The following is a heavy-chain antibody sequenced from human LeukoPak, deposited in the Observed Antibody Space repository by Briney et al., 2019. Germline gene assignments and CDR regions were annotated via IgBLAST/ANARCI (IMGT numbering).Heavy chain of an antibody. CDR2: MSYDGSNK. CDR1: GFTFSSYG. D-gene: IGHD2-2*01. V-gene: IGHV3-30*18. Sequence: PGRSLRLSCAASGFTFSSYGMHWVRQAPGKGLEWVAVMSYDGSNKYYADSVKGRFTISRDNSKNTLYLQMNSLRAEDTAVYYCAKDLYCSSTSCYYYYYYGMDVWGQGTTVTVSS. CDR3: AKDLYCSSTSCYYYYYYGMDV. J-gene: IGHJ6*02.